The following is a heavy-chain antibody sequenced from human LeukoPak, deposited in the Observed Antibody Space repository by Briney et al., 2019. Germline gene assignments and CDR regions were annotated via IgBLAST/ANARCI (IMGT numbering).Heavy chain of an antibody. Sequence: GGSLRLSCAASGFTFSSYAMHWVRQAPGKGLEWVAVISYDGSNKYYADSMKGRFTISRDNSKNTLYLQMNSLRAEDTAVYYCARPPYYDILTGYTDLWGYFDYWGQGTLVTVSS. CDR1: GFTFSSYA. V-gene: IGHV3-30*04. CDR2: ISYDGSNK. CDR3: ARPPYYDILTGYTDLWGYFDY. J-gene: IGHJ4*02. D-gene: IGHD3-9*01.